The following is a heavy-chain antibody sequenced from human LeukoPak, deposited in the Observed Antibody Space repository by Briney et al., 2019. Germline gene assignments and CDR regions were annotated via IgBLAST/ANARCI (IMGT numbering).Heavy chain of an antibody. D-gene: IGHD1/OR15-1a*01. CDR2: ISAYNGYT. CDR1: GYTFTTYD. CDR3: ARVGTGTRSFDY. J-gene: IGHJ4*02. V-gene: IGHV1-18*01. Sequence: ASVTVSCKPSGYTFTTYDINWVRQAPGQGLEWMGRISAYNGYTNYGQKLQGRVTMTTDTSTSTAYMELRSLRSDDTAVYYCARVGTGTRSFDYWGQGTLVTVSS.